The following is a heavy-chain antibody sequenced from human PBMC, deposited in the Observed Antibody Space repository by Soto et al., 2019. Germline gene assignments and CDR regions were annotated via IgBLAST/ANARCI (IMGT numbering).Heavy chain of an antibody. V-gene: IGHV6-1*01. CDR2: TYYRSKWNT. D-gene: IGHD4-17*01. CDR1: GDSVSSDSAA. J-gene: IGHJ4*02. Sequence: QVQLQQSGPGLVKPSQTLSLTCVISGDSVSSDSAAWFWIRQSPSGGIEWLGRTYYRSKWNTDYAVSVRSRLTIDTDTSKNQFSLELKSVPPEDTAVYYCARIDADGGFDYWGQGTLVTVSS. CDR3: ARIDADGGFDY.